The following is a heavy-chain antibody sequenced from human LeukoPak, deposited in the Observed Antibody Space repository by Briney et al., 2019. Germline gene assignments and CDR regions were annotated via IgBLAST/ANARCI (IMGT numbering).Heavy chain of an antibody. J-gene: IGHJ4*02. CDR1: GFTFSSYW. CDR2: IKQDGSEK. Sequence: GESLRLSCAASGFTFSSYWMSWVRQAPGKGLEWVANIKQDGSEKYYVDSVKGRFTISRDNAKSSLYLQMNSLRAQDTALYYCAREEYGDYFAYWGQGAPVTVSS. D-gene: IGHD4-17*01. V-gene: IGHV3-7*01. CDR3: AREEYGDYFAY.